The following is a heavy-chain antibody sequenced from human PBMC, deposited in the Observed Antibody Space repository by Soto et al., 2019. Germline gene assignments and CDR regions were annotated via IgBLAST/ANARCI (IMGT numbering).Heavy chain of an antibody. Sequence: PGGSLRLSCAASGFTFSSYSMSWVRQAPGKGLEWVSSISSSSSYIYYADSVKGRFTISRDNAKNSLYLQMNSLRAEDTAVYYCARDPSELRFLEWLQPDAFDIWGQGTMVTVSS. CDR1: GFTFSSYS. J-gene: IGHJ3*02. D-gene: IGHD3-3*01. V-gene: IGHV3-21*01. CDR3: ARDPSELRFLEWLQPDAFDI. CDR2: ISSSSSYI.